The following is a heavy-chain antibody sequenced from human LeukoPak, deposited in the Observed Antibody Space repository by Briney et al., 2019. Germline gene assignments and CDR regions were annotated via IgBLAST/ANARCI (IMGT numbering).Heavy chain of an antibody. CDR2: IYYSVST. CDR1: GGSISSSSYY. D-gene: IGHD4-11*01. V-gene: IGHV4-39*01. CDR3: ARQYNDYSNYRGSETFDY. J-gene: IGHJ4*02. Sequence: SETLSLTCTVSGGSISSSSYYWGWIRQPPGKGLEWIGSIYYSVSTYYNPSLKSRVTISVDTSKNQFSLKLSSVTAADTAVYYCARQYNDYSNYRGSETFDYWGQGTLITVSS.